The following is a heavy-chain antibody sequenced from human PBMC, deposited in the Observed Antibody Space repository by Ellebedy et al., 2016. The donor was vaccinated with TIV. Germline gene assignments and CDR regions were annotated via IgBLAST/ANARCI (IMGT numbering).Heavy chain of an antibody. J-gene: IGHJ4*02. V-gene: IGHV4-59*08. CDR3: ARSDGYNLDY. D-gene: IGHD5-24*01. Sequence: MPSETLSLTCTVSGGSISSYYWSWIRQPPGKGLEWIGYIYHSGSTNSNPSLKNRVTISVDTSKNQFSLKLSSVTAADTAVYYCARSDGYNLDYWGQGTLVTVSS. CDR1: GGSISSYY. CDR2: IYHSGST.